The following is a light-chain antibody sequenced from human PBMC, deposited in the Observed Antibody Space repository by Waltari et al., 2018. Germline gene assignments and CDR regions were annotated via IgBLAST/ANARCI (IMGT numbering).Light chain of an antibody. J-gene: IGKJ1*01. CDR1: QRISSY. Sequence: DIQMTQSPSSLPASVGDRVTISCRASQRISSYLNWYQQQPGKAPRLLIYGAVSLQSGVPSRFSGSGSGTDFTLTISSLQPEDFATYYCQQTYRTPRTFGQGIKVDI. CDR3: QQTYRTPRT. V-gene: IGKV1-39*01. CDR2: GAV.